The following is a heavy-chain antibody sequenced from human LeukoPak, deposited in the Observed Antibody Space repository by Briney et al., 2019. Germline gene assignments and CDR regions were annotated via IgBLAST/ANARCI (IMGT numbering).Heavy chain of an antibody. CDR2: INHSGST. CDR3: ALRASGYYLTIDY. J-gene: IGHJ4*02. CDR1: GGSFSGYY. D-gene: IGHD3-22*01. V-gene: IGHV4-34*01. Sequence: PSETLSLTCAVYGGSFSGYYWSWIRQPPGKGLDWIGEINHSGSTNYNPSLKSRVTISVDTSKNQFSLKLSSVTAADTAVYYCALRASGYYLTIDYWGQGTLVTVSS.